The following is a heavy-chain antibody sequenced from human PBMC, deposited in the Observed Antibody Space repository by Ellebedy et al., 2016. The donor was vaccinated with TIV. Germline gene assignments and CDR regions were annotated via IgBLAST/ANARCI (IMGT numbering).Heavy chain of an antibody. CDR1: GFTFSSYG. CDR2: MSYDGTNK. D-gene: IGHD5-24*01. Sequence: GESLKISCAASGFTFSSYGIHWVRQAPGKGLEWVAVMSYDGTNKYYADSVKGRFTISRDNPKNTLYLQMNSLRVEDTAVYYCATQLWNTEFWGQGTLVIVSS. CDR3: ATQLWNTEF. V-gene: IGHV3-30*03. J-gene: IGHJ4*02.